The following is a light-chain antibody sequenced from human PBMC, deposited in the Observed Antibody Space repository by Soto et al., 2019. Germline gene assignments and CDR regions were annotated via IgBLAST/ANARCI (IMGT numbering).Light chain of an antibody. V-gene: IGKV3-20*01. Sequence: GLTQSPGTLSLSPGERATLSCRASQSLSGNYFAWYQQRPVQPPRLLIYGASSRATAIPDRFIGSGSATDFTFTISRLEPEDFVVSFCQEYDSSHMYTFGQGTKLEIK. J-gene: IGKJ2*01. CDR3: QEYDSSHMYT. CDR1: QSLSGNY. CDR2: GAS.